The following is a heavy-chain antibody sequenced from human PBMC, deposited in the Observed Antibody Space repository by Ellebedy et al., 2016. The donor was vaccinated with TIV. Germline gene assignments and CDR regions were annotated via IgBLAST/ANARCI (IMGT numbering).Heavy chain of an antibody. Sequence: GESLKISCAASGFTFSTAWMSWVRQAPGKGLEWVGRIKSKIDDGTTDYAAPVKGRFTLSRDDSKNTLYLQMNSLKTEDTAVYYCTTGGAYCGGDCYLFYYYGMDVWGQGTTVTVSS. J-gene: IGHJ6*02. D-gene: IGHD2-21*02. CDR3: TTGGAYCGGDCYLFYYYGMDV. CDR2: IKSKIDDGTT. V-gene: IGHV3-15*01. CDR1: GFTFSTAW.